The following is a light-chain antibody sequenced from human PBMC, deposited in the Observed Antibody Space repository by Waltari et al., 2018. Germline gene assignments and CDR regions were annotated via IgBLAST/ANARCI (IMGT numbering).Light chain of an antibody. V-gene: IGKV4-1*01. J-gene: IGKJ1*01. CDR2: WAA. CDR1: QSLLYSSNNKNS. CDR3: QQYYTTPLT. Sequence: DIVMTQSPDSLAVSLGERATINCKSSQSLLYSSNNKNSLTWYQQKPGQPPKLLLYWAATRGSGVPDRFSGSRSGTAFTLTISSLQAEDVAVYYCQQYYTTPLTFGQGTKVEIK.